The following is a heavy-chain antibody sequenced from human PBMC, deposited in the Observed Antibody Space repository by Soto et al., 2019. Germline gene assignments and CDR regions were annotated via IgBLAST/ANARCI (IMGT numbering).Heavy chain of an antibody. J-gene: IGHJ3*02. V-gene: IGHV4-59*08. CDR3: ARAEAYYDILPGYSSGAFDI. CDR1: GGSISSYY. Sequence: QVQLQESGPGLVKPSETLSLTCTVSGGSISSYYWSWIRQPPGKGLEWIGYIYYGGRTNYNPSLKSRVSISVATSKNQFSLKLSSVTAADTAVYYCARAEAYYDILPGYSSGAFDIWGQGTMVTVSS. D-gene: IGHD3-9*01. CDR2: IYYGGRT.